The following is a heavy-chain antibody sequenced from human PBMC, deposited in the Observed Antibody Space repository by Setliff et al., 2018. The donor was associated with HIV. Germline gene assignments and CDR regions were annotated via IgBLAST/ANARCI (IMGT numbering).Heavy chain of an antibody. D-gene: IGHD4-17*01. CDR2: IHFSGST. CDR1: GGSISSSTYY. CDR3: ARVQMAYAAFDV. V-gene: IGHV4-39*07. J-gene: IGHJ3*01. Sequence: SETLSLTCTVSGGSISSSTYYWGWIRQPPGKGLEWIGNIHFSGSTYYNPSLKSRVTVSVDPSKNQFSLKLSSVTAADTAVYYCARVQMAYAAFDVWGQGTMVT.